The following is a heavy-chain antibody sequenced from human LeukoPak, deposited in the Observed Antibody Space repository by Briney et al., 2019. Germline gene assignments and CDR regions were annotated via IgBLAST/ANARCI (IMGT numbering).Heavy chain of an antibody. CDR1: GGSFSGYY. Sequence: SETLSLTCAVYGGSFSGYYWSWIRQPAGKGLEWIGEINHSGSTNYNPSLKSRVTISVDTSKNQFSLKLSSVTAADTAVYYCARVLRRYFDLWGRGTLVTVSS. J-gene: IGHJ2*01. CDR3: ARVLRRYFDL. V-gene: IGHV4-34*01. CDR2: INHSGST.